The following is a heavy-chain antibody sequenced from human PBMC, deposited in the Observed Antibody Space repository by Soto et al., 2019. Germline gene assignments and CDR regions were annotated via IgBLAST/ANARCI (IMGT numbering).Heavy chain of an antibody. CDR1: GFAFSDFY. J-gene: IGHJ6*02. CDR3: ARDREPSVYHGMAV. Sequence: TGGSLRLSCAASGFAFSDFYMSWTRQAPGKGLEWISYINGGGTTVFYADSVKGRFTISRDNAQKSLYLHMDSLTSEDTAIYYCARDREPSVYHGMAVWGQGTTVTVSS. V-gene: IGHV3-11*01. CDR2: INGGGTTV.